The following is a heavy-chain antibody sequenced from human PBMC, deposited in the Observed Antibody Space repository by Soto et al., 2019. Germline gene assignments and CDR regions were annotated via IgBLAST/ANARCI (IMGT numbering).Heavy chain of an antibody. CDR1: GGTFSSYA. CDR3: ARGREESFPLNWYFDL. V-gene: IGHV1-69*13. D-gene: IGHD3-10*01. Sequence: ASVKVSCKASGGTFSSYAISWVRQAPGQGLEWMGGIIPIFGTANYAQKFQGRVTITADESTSTAYMELSSLRSEDTAVYYCARGREESFPLNWYFDLWGRGTLVTVS. J-gene: IGHJ2*01. CDR2: IIPIFGTA.